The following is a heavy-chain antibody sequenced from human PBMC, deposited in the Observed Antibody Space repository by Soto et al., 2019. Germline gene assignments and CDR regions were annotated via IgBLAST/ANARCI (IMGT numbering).Heavy chain of an antibody. CDR1: GFTFSSYW. Sequence: GGSLRLSCAASGFTFSSYWMHLVRQAPGKGLMWVSRINSDGSSINYADFVKGRLIISRDNAKNTLYLQMNSLRAEDTAVYYCARNSPGVYALWVDVWGQGTTVTVSS. CDR2: INSDGSSI. D-gene: IGHD2-8*01. CDR3: ARNSPGVYALWVDV. V-gene: IGHV3-74*01. J-gene: IGHJ6*02.